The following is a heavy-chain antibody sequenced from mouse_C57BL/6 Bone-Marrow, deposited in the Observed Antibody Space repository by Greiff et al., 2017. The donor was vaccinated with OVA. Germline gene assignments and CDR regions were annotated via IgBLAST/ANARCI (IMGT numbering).Heavy chain of an antibody. CDR1: GFNIKDDY. V-gene: IGHV14-4*01. CDR2: IDPENGDT. J-gene: IGHJ2*01. Sequence: EVQLQQSGAELVRPGASVKLSCTAPGFNIKDDYMHWVKARPEQGLEWIGWIDPENGDTEYASKFQGKATITADTSSKTVYLHLSSLTSEDTAVYYCTTYRTWGQGAPLPVS. CDR3: TTYRT.